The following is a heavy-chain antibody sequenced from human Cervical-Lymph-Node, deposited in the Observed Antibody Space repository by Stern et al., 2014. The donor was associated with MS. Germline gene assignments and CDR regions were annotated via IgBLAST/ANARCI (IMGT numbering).Heavy chain of an antibody. CDR2: IGLDDDK. V-gene: IGHV2-70*04. CDR3: ARSFYDYESAALGPFDY. CDR1: GFSLSTSGMR. Sequence: QVTLKESGPALVKPTQALTLTCTFSGFSLSTSGMRVSWIRQPPGKALEWLARIGLDDDKFYSTSLKTRLTISKDTSKNQVVFTMTNMDPVDTATYYCARSFYDYESAALGPFDYWGQGTLVTVSS. D-gene: IGHD3-22*01. J-gene: IGHJ4*02.